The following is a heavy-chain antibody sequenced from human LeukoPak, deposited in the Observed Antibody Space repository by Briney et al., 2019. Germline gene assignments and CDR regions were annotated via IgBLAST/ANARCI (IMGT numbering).Heavy chain of an antibody. D-gene: IGHD3-9*01. CDR2: ISGSGGST. Sequence: GGSLRLSCAASGFTFSSYAMSWVRQAPGKGLEWVSAISGSGGSTYYADSVKGRFTISRDNSKNTLYLQMNSLRAEDTAVYYCAKANLRYFDWLLSAFDYWGQGTLVAVSS. CDR1: GFTFSSYA. CDR3: AKANLRYFDWLLSAFDY. V-gene: IGHV3-23*01. J-gene: IGHJ4*02.